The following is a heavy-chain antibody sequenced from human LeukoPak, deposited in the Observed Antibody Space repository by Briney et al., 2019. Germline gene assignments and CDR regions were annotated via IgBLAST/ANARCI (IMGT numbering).Heavy chain of an antibody. CDR3: ARDRGYRAFDI. CDR1: GLTFSSFA. D-gene: IGHD5-12*01. Sequence: GGSLRLSCAASGLTFSSFAMSWVRQAPGKGLEWLSVLYSGGTTYYADSVKGRFTISRDNSKNTLYLQMNSLRAEDTAVYYCARDRGYRAFDIWGQGTMVTVSS. CDR2: LYSGGTT. V-gene: IGHV3-53*01. J-gene: IGHJ3*02.